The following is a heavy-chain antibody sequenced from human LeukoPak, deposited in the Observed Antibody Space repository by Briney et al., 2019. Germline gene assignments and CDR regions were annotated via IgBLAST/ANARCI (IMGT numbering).Heavy chain of an antibody. CDR3: ARGGWLIDY. V-gene: IGHV4-34*01. Sequence: SETLSLTCAVYGGSFSGYYWSWVRQPPGKGLEWIGEINHSGSTNYNPSLKSRVTISVDTSKNQFSLKLSSVTAADTAVYYCARGGWLIDYWGQGTLVTVSS. CDR1: GGSFSGYY. D-gene: IGHD3-22*01. CDR2: INHSGST. J-gene: IGHJ4*02.